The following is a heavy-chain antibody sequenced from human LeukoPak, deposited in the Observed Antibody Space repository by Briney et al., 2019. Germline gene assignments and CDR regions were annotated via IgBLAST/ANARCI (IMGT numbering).Heavy chain of an antibody. J-gene: IGHJ4*02. D-gene: IGHD3-10*01. CDR1: GGSISSGSYY. CDR3: ARGGFGETLR. CDR2: LYTSGNT. Sequence: PSETLSLTCTVSGGSISSGSYYWSWIRQPAGKGLEWIGRLYTSGNTNYNPSLKSRVTISVDTSKNQFSLKLSSVTAAGTAVYYCARGGFGETLRWGQGTLVTVSS. V-gene: IGHV4-61*02.